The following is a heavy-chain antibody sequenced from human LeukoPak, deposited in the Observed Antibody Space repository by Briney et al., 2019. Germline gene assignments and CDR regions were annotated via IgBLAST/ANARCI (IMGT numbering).Heavy chain of an antibody. CDR3: ARGGGYYGSGSYLHHYYMDV. CDR2: IYYSGST. V-gene: IGHV4-39*07. D-gene: IGHD3-10*01. CDR1: GGSISSSSYY. J-gene: IGHJ6*03. Sequence: SETLSLTCTVSGGSISSSSYYWGWIRQPPGKGLEWIGSIYYSGSTNYNPSLKSRVTISVDTSKNQFSLKLSSVTAADTAVYYCARGGGYYGSGSYLHHYYMDVWGKGTTVTISS.